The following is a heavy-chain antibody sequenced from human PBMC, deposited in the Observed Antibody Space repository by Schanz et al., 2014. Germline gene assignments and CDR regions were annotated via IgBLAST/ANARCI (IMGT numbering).Heavy chain of an antibody. CDR2: ISAYNGNT. D-gene: IGHD5-18*01. J-gene: IGHJ3*02. V-gene: IGHV1-18*04. CDR1: GYTFTNHY. CDR3: TRGGYSYALSAFDI. Sequence: QVQLVQSGAEVKKPGASVKVSCKASGYTFTNHYLHWVRQAPGQGLEWMGWISAYNGNTNYAQKLQGRVTMTTDTSTSTAYMELRSLRSDDTAVYYCTRGGYSYALSAFDIWGQGTMVTVSS.